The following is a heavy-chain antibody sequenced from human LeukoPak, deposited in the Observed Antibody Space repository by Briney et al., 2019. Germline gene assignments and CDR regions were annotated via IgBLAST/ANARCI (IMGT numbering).Heavy chain of an antibody. V-gene: IGHV1-2*02. CDR1: AYTFTGYY. Sequence: ASVKVSCKASAYTFTGYYMHWVRQAPGQGLEWMGWINPKSGITYYSQKFQGRVTMTRDTSISTAYMELKRLRSDDTAVFYCARAAGGYDYGIDFWGQGTPVTVPS. CDR3: ARAAGGYDYGIDF. J-gene: IGHJ4*02. D-gene: IGHD5-12*01. CDR2: INPKSGIT.